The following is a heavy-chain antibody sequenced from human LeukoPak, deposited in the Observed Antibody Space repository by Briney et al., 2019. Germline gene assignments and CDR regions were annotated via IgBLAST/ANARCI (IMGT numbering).Heavy chain of an antibody. CDR3: ARDNEYSSPYYYYYYMDV. V-gene: IGHV1-24*01. CDR1: GYTLTELS. Sequence: ASVKVSCKVSGYTLTELSMHWVRQAPGKGLEWMGGFDPEDGETIYAQKFQGRVTMTEDTSTDTAYMELSSLRSEDTAVYYCARDNEYSSPYYYYYYMDVWGKGTTVTVSS. D-gene: IGHD6-6*01. J-gene: IGHJ6*03. CDR2: FDPEDGET.